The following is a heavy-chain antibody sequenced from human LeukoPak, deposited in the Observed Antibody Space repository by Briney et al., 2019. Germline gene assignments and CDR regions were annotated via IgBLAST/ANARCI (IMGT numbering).Heavy chain of an antibody. CDR3: ARAGTVLGADFDY. V-gene: IGHV4-59*01. D-gene: IGHD1-26*01. Sequence: SETLSLTCTVSGGSISSFYWTWIRQPPGKGLEWIGHIYYNGRTNYNPSLNSRITISVDTSKNQFSLRLTSVTAADTAVYYCARAGTVLGADFDYWGQGTLVTVSS. CDR2: IYYNGRT. J-gene: IGHJ4*02. CDR1: GGSISSFY.